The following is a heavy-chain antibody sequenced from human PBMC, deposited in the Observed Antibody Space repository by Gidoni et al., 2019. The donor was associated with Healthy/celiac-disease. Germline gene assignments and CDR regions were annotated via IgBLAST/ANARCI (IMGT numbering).Heavy chain of an antibody. CDR3: ARGRTYYGSGAFDP. Sequence: LEWIGEINHSGSTNYNPSLKSRVTISVDTSKNQFSLKLSSVTAADTAVYYCARGRTYYGSGAFDPWGQGTLVTVSS. CDR2: INHSGST. V-gene: IGHV4-34*01. J-gene: IGHJ5*02. D-gene: IGHD3-10*01.